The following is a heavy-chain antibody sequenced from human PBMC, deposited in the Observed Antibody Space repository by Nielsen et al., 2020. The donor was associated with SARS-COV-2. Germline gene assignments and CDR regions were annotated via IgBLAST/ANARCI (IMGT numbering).Heavy chain of an antibody. CDR2: INSDSGNT. CDR1: GYTFTAYA. D-gene: IGHD6-19*01. Sequence: ASVKVSCKASGYTFTAYAIHWVRQDPGQRLEWMGWINSDSGNTKYSQKFQGRVTITADKSTSTAYMELSSLRSEDTAVYYCARRLVAGHFDYWGQGTLVTVSS. J-gene: IGHJ4*02. V-gene: IGHV1-3*04. CDR3: ARRLVAGHFDY.